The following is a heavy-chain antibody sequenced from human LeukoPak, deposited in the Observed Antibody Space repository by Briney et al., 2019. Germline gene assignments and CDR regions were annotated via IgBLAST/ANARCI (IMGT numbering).Heavy chain of an antibody. D-gene: IGHD2-15*01. V-gene: IGHV3-30-3*01. CDR3: ARVGIDRYYFDY. CDR2: ISYDGSNK. Sequence: GGSLRLSCAASGFTFSSYAMHWVRQAPGKGLEWVAVISYDGSNKYYADSVKGRFTISRDNSKNTLYLQMNSLRAEDTAVYYCARVGIDRYYFDYWGQGTLVTVSS. CDR1: GFTFSSYA. J-gene: IGHJ4*02.